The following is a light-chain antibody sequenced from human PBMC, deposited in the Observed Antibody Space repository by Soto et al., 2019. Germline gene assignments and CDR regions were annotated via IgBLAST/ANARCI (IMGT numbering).Light chain of an antibody. V-gene: IGKV3-15*01. CDR2: GAS. J-gene: IGKJ4*01. CDR3: QQYDRWPVT. Sequence: EVVMTQSPATLSVSPGERVTFSCRASQSVTTNLAWYQHKPGQSPRLLISGASTGASGIPPRFSGSGSGTEFTLTIDRLQYADFAVYYCQQYDRWPVTFGGGTKVDI. CDR1: QSVTTN.